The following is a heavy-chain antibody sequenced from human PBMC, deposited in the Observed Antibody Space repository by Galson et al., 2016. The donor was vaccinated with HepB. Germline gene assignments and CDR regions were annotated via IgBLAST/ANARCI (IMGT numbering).Heavy chain of an antibody. J-gene: IGHJ3*01. Sequence: QSGAEVKKPGESLRISCKGSGYSFSNHYINWVRQMPGKGLEWMGRIDPRDSYTNYSPSFQGHVTISADKSVSTAYLQWSSLTASDTAIYYCARHLWGSDSFDVWGQGTMLSVSS. V-gene: IGHV5-10-1*01. CDR1: GYSFSNHY. D-gene: IGHD3-22*01. CDR2: IDPRDSYT. CDR3: ARHLWGSDSFDV.